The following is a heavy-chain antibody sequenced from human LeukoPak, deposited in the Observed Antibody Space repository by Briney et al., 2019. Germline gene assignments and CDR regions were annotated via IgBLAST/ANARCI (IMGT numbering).Heavy chain of an antibody. CDR1: GGSISSYY. J-gene: IGHJ4*02. Sequence: SETLSLTCSVSGGSISSYYWSWIRQPAGKGLEWIGRIYTTGSTDYNPPLKSRVTMSVDTSKNQLSLNLSSVTAADTAVYYCARDVRGWSGFDYWGQGTLVTVSS. CDR2: IYTTGST. D-gene: IGHD3-3*01. CDR3: ARDVRGWSGFDY. V-gene: IGHV4-4*07.